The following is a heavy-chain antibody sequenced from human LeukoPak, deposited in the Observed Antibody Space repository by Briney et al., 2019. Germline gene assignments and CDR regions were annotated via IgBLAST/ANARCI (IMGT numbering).Heavy chain of an antibody. CDR1: GNSFTSYW. J-gene: IGHJ4*02. V-gene: IGHV5-51*01. CDR3: ARREYSSSEPFDY. CDR2: IHPGDSDI. D-gene: IGHD6-6*01. Sequence: GESLKISCKGSGNSFTSYWIGWVRQMPGKGLEWMGIIHPGDSDIRYSPSFQGQVTISADKSISTAYLQWSSLKASDTARYYCARREYSSSEPFDYWGQGTLVTVSS.